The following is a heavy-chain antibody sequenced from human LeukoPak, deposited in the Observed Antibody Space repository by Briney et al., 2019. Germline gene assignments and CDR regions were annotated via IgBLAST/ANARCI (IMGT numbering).Heavy chain of an antibody. Sequence: KPSETLSLTCTVSGGSVSSGNYYWSWIRQPAGKGPEWIGHIYYSGSTNYNSSLKSRVTISVDTSKNQCSLKLSSVTAADTAVYYCARFTSVSGGTYGYFHYWGQGTLVTVSS. V-gene: IGHV4-61*10. CDR1: GGSVSSGNYY. CDR2: IYYSGST. CDR3: ARFTSVSGGTYGYFHY. J-gene: IGHJ4*02. D-gene: IGHD2-15*01.